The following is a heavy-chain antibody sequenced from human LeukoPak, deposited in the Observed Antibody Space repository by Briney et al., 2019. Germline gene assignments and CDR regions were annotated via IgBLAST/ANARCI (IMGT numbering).Heavy chain of an antibody. J-gene: IGHJ1*01. CDR1: GGSISSGSYY. D-gene: IGHD6-19*01. CDR2: IYTSGST. CDR3: ARAYSSGWYRGFEYFQH. Sequence: PSQTLSLTCTVSGGSISSGSYYWSWIRQPPGKGLEWIGRIYTSGSTNYNPSLKSRVTISVDTSKNQFSLKLSSVTAADTAVYYCARAYSSGWYRGFEYFQHWGQGTLVTVSS. V-gene: IGHV4-61*02.